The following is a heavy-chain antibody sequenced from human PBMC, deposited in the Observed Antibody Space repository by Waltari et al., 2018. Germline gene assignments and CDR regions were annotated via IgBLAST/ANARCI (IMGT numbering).Heavy chain of an antibody. Sequence: QVQLVQSGAEVKKPGSSVTVSCKAYGGPFSSYAISWVRKAPGQGLEWMGGIIPIFGTANYAQKFQGRVTITADESTSTAYMELSSLRSEDTAVYYCARKYCSGGSCYEDAFDIWGQGTMVTVSS. J-gene: IGHJ3*02. CDR1: GGPFSSYA. D-gene: IGHD2-15*01. V-gene: IGHV1-69*01. CDR3: ARKYCSGGSCYEDAFDI. CDR2: IIPIFGTA.